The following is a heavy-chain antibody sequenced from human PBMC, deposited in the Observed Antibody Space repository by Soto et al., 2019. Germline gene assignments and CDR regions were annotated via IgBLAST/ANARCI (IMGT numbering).Heavy chain of an antibody. V-gene: IGHV3-73*01. CDR3: TINWNYDLGTDWLDP. D-gene: IGHD1-7*01. CDR1: GFPFCGSA. CDR2: IRSKANSYAT. Sequence: PGGSLRLSCAASGFPFCGSAMHWVRQACGKGLEWVGRIRSKANSYATAYAASVKGRFTISRDDSKNTAYLQMNSLKTEDTAVYYCTINWNYDLGTDWLDPWGQGTLVTVS. J-gene: IGHJ5*02.